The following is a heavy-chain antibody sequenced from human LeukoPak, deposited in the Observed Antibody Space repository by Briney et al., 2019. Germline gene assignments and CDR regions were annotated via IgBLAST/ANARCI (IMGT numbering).Heavy chain of an antibody. CDR2: ISYSGGT. J-gene: IGHJ3*02. Sequence: SETLSLTCTVSGGSISSSNYYWGWTRQPPGKGLEWFGSISYSGGTSYNPSLRSRVSISVDTSKNQFSLKLYSVTAADTAVYYCAREVEYYDSSGYRPHAFDIWGQGTVVTVSS. CDR1: GGSISSSNYY. V-gene: IGHV4-39*02. CDR3: AREVEYYDSSGYRPHAFDI. D-gene: IGHD3-22*01.